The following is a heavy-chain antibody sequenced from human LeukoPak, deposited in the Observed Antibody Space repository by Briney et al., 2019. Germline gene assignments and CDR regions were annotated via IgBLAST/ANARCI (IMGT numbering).Heavy chain of an antibody. CDR2: IYPGDSDT. J-gene: IGHJ5*02. V-gene: IGHV5-51*01. CDR3: ARGIVVVPAGGNWFDP. CDR1: GYSFTSYW. D-gene: IGHD2-2*01. Sequence: GESLKISCKGSGYSFTSYWIGWVRQMPGKGLEWMGIIYPGDSDTRYSPSFQGQVTISADKSISTAYLQWSSLKASDTAMYYCARGIVVVPAGGNWFDPWGQGTLVTVSS.